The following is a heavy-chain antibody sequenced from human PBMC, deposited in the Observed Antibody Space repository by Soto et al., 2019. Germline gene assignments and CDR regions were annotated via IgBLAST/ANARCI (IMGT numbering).Heavy chain of an antibody. V-gene: IGHV3-21*01. D-gene: IGHD1-26*01. J-gene: IGHJ4*02. CDR3: ARVFSGSYWDFDY. CDR1: GFTFSSYS. CDR2: ISSSSSYI. Sequence: GGSLRLSCAASGFTFSSYSMNWVRQAPGKGLEWVSSISSSSSYIYYADSVKGRFTISRDNAKNSLYLQMNSLRAEDTAVYYCARVFSGSYWDFDYWGQGTLVTVSS.